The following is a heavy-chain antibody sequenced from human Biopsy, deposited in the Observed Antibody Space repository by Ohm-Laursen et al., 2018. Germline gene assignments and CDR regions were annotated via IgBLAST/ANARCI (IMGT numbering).Heavy chain of an antibody. J-gene: IGHJ4*02. D-gene: IGHD3-22*01. CDR3: ARHDRSGYWGLDY. CDR1: GGSLNNHY. V-gene: IGHV4-4*08. CDR2: IYSSGRI. Sequence: GTLSLTCSVSGGSLNNHYWSWIRQSPGKGLEWPAYIYSSGRINYNPSLKSRIIVSVDTSKNQLSLKVTSVTTTDTAMYYCARHDRSGYWGLDYWGQGALVTVSA.